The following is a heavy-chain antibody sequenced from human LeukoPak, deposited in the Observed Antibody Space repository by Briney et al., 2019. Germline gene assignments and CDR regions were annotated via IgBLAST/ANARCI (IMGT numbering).Heavy chain of an antibody. CDR3: ARVRSGSSAGNYGMDV. V-gene: IGHV3-74*01. J-gene: IGHJ6*02. D-gene: IGHD1-26*01. Sequence: GGSLRLSCAASGFTFSSYWMHWVRQAPGKGLVWASRTNSDGSSTNYADSVKGRFTISRDNAKNTLYLQMNSLRVEDTAVYYCARVRSGSSAGNYGMDVWGQGTTVTVSS. CDR1: GFTFSSYW. CDR2: TNSDGSST.